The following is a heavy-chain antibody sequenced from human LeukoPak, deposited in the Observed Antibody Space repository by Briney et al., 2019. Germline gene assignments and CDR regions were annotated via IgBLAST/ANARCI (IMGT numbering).Heavy chain of an antibody. CDR1: GGTFSSYA. CDR3: ARAQPEDIVVVVADYYYYYYGMDV. J-gene: IGHJ6*02. V-gene: IGHV1-69*13. Sequence: ASVKVSCKASGGTFSSYAISWVRQAPGQGLEWMGGIIPIFGTANYAQKFQGRVTITADESTSTAYMELSSLRSEDTAVYHCARAQPEDIVVVVADYYYYYYGMDVWGQGTTLTVSS. CDR2: IIPIFGTA. D-gene: IGHD2-15*01.